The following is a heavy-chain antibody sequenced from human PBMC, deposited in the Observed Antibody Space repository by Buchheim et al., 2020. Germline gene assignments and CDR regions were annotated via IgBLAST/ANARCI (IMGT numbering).Heavy chain of an antibody. CDR2: IYYSGST. D-gene: IGHD2-2*01. V-gene: IGHV4-30-4*01. CDR1: GGSTSSGDYY. J-gene: IGHJ4*02. Sequence: QVRLQESGPGLVKPSQTLSLTCTVSGGSTSSGDYYWSWIRQPPGKGLEWIGYIYYSGSTYYNPSLESRVTISVDTSKNQFSLKLSSVTAADTAVYYCATDRRGYCSSTSCYRGLDYWGQGT. CDR3: ATDRRGYCSSTSCYRGLDY.